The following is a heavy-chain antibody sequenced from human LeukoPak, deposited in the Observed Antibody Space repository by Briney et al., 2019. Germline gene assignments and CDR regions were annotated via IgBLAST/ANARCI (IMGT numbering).Heavy chain of an antibody. Sequence: SETLSLTCTVSGYSISSGYYWGWIRQPAGKGLEWIGRVYTSGSTDYNPSLKSRVTISVDTSKNQFSLKLSSVTAADTAVYYCARTGGYPRTNGAFDIWGQGTMVTVSS. V-gene: IGHV4-38-2*02. CDR1: GYSISSGYY. J-gene: IGHJ3*02. D-gene: IGHD2-8*02. CDR3: ARTGGYPRTNGAFDI. CDR2: VYTSGST.